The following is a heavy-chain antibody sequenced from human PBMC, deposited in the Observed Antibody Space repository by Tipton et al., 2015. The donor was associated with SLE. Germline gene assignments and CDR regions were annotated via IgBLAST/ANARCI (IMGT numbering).Heavy chain of an antibody. CDR2: VNRRGST. Sequence: TLSLTCAVYGGSFSTYYWSWIRQPPGKGLEWIGEVNRRGSTNYNSSLKSRVTISVDTSKNQFSLKLSSVTAADTAVYYCARSGGFGELLFDYWGQGTLVTVSS. D-gene: IGHD3-10*01. CDR3: ARSGGFGELLFDY. J-gene: IGHJ4*02. CDR1: GGSFSTYY. V-gene: IGHV4-34*01.